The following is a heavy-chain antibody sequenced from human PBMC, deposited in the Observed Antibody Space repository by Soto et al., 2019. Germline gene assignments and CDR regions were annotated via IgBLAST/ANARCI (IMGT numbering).Heavy chain of an antibody. V-gene: IGHV3-74*01. Sequence: GGSLRLSCAASGFTFSIYWMHWFRQAPGKGLVWVSRINSDGSSTSYADSVKGRFTISRDNAKNTLYLQMNSLRAEDTAVYYCARAAEVATIFGYWGQGNLVTVSS. CDR2: INSDGSST. CDR3: ARAAEVATIFGY. J-gene: IGHJ4*02. CDR1: GFTFSIYW. D-gene: IGHD5-12*01.